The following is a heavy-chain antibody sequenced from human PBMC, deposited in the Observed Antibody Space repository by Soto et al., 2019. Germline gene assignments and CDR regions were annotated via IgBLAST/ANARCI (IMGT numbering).Heavy chain of an antibody. Sequence: SETLSLTCDVYGVSFSGYFWNWIRQSPGKGLEWSGKVNHNGRNNYNPALKSRVTISLDMSKKQISVKLTSVTAADTAVYYCARGGSSDWQVAFDFWGQGTMVTVSS. J-gene: IGHJ3*01. CDR3: ARGGSSDWQVAFDF. D-gene: IGHD6-19*01. V-gene: IGHV4-34*01. CDR2: VNHNGRN. CDR1: GVSFSGYF.